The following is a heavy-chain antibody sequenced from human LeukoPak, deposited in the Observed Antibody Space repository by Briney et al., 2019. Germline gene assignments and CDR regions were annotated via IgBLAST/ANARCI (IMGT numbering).Heavy chain of an antibody. CDR1: GFTFSSYS. CDR2: ISSSSSTI. J-gene: IGHJ5*02. D-gene: IGHD6-19*01. CDR3: ARDYPVAGMVWFDP. V-gene: IGHV3-48*01. Sequence: GGSLRLSCAASGFTFSSYSMNWVRQAPGKGLEWVSYISSSSSTIYYADSVKGRFTISRDNAKNSLYLQMNSLRAEDTAVYYCARDYPVAGMVWFDPWGQGTLVTVSS.